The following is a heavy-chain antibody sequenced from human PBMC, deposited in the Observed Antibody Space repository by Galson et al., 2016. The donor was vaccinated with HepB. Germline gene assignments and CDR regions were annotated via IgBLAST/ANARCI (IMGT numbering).Heavy chain of an antibody. J-gene: IGHJ1*01. CDR2: INPYNGGT. Sequence: SVKVSCKASGYTFTGYYMHWVRQAPGQGLEWMGWINPYNGGTNTAQKSQGRVTMTTDTSITTVYMEVSSLRSEDTAVYYCARDLHSTRPRAEYFHHWGQGTLVSVS. V-gene: IGHV1-2*02. CDR1: GYTFTGYY. D-gene: IGHD5-18*01. CDR3: ARDLHSTRPRAEYFHH.